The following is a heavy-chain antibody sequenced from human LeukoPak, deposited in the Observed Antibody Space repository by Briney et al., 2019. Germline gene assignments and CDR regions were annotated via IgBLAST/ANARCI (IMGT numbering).Heavy chain of an antibody. CDR3: ARGKGSSPRRGYFQH. CDR2: ISYDGSNK. V-gene: IGHV3-30*04. J-gene: IGHJ1*01. CDR1: GFTFSSYA. Sequence: GRSLRLSCAASGFTFSSYAMHWVRQAPGKGLEWVAVISYDGSNKYYADSVKGRFTISRDNSKNTLYLQMNSLRAEDTAVYYCARGKGSSPRRGYFQHWGQGTLVTVSS. D-gene: IGHD1-26*01.